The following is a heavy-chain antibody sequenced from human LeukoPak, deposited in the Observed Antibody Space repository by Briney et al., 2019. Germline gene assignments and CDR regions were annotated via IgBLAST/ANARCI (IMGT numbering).Heavy chain of an antibody. CDR3: AVSAAALFDP. CDR2: INRSGST. J-gene: IGHJ5*02. V-gene: IGHV4-34*01. D-gene: IGHD6-6*01. Sequence: SETLSLTCAIYGGSFSGYFWSWFRQPRGKGLEWIGEINRSGSTNYNSSLSLKSRVTISVDTSKNQFSLKLSSVTAADTAVYYCAVSAAALFDPWGQGTLVTVSS. CDR1: GGSFSGYF.